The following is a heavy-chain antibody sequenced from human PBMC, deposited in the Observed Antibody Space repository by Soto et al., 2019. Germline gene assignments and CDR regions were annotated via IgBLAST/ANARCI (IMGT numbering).Heavy chain of an antibody. CDR2: IIVDSGNT. CDR1: GYTFTSYG. CDR3: AAGEYSSSLEFDY. J-gene: IGHJ4*02. D-gene: IGHD6-6*01. V-gene: IGHV1-58*02. Sequence: ASVKVSCKASGYTFTSYGISWVRQAPGQGLEWMGWIIVDSGNTNYAQKLQERVTITRDMSTSTAYMELSSLRSEDTAVYYCAAGEYSSSLEFDYWGQGTLVNVSS.